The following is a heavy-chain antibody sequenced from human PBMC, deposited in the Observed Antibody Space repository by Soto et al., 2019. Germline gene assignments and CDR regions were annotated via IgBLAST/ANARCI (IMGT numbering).Heavy chain of an antibody. D-gene: IGHD3-22*01. J-gene: IGHJ4*02. Sequence: QVQLVESGGGVVQPGRSLRLSCAASGFTFSSYAMHWVRQAPGKGLEWVAVMSYDGSNKYYADSVKGRFTISRDNSKNTLYLQMNSLRAEDTAVYYCANHFSRSGYSPFEYWGQGTLVTVSS. CDR2: MSYDGSNK. CDR1: GFTFSSYA. V-gene: IGHV3-30*18. CDR3: ANHFSRSGYSPFEY.